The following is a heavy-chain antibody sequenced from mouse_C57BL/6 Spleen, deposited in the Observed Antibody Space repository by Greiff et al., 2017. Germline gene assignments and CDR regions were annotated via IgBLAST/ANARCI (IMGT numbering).Heavy chain of an antibody. CDR2: IDPETGGT. D-gene: IGHD2-4*01. CDR3: TRSEGLYYDYDY. CDR1: GYTFTDYE. V-gene: IGHV1-15*01. J-gene: IGHJ2*01. Sequence: QVQLKQSGAELVRPGASVTLSCKASGYTFTDYEMHWVKQTPVHGLEWIGAIDPETGGTAYNQKFKGKAILTSDKSSSTAYMELRSLTSEDSAVYYCTRSEGLYYDYDYWGQGTTLTVSS.